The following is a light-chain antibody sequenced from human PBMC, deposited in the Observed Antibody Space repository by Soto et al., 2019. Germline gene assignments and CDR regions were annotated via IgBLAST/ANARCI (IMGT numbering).Light chain of an antibody. CDR1: SSDVGGYNY. CDR2: DVS. Sequence: QSVLTQPASVSGSPGQSITISCTGTSSDVGGYNYVSWYQRHPGKAPKLMIYDVSNRPSGVSNRFSGSKSGNTASLTISGLQAEDAADYYCSSYTSSSTPVFGGGTKVTVL. V-gene: IGLV2-14*01. CDR3: SSYTSSSTPV. J-gene: IGLJ2*01.